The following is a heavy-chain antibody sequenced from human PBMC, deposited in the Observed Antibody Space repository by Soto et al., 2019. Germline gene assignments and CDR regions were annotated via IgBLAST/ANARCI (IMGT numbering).Heavy chain of an antibody. V-gene: IGHV4-59*01. Sequence: KPSETLSLTCTVSGGSISSYYWSWIRQPPGKGLEWIGYIYYSGSTNYNPSLKSRVTISVDTSKNQFSLKLSSVTAADTAVYYCAAERWLGQIDYWGQGTLVTVSS. CDR1: GGSISSYY. J-gene: IGHJ4*02. CDR2: IYYSGST. D-gene: IGHD6-19*01. CDR3: AAERWLGQIDY.